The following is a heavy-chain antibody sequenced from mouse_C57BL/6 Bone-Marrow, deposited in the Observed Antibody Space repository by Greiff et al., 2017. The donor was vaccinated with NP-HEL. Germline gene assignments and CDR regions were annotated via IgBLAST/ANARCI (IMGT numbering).Heavy chain of an antibody. Sequence: EVKLMESGGGLVKPGGSLKLSCAASGFTFSDYGMHWVRQAPEKGLEWVAYISSGSSTIYYADPVTGRFTISRDNAKNTLFLQMTSLRSEDTAMYYWAMVDDYDGTWFAYWGQGTLVTVSA. V-gene: IGHV5-17*01. D-gene: IGHD2-4*01. J-gene: IGHJ3*01. CDR1: GFTFSDYG. CDR2: ISSGSSTI. CDR3: AMVDDYDGTWFAY.